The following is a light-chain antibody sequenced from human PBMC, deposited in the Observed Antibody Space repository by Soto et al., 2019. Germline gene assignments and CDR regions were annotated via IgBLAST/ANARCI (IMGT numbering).Light chain of an antibody. CDR3: QQYHTWVT. J-gene: IGKJ1*01. V-gene: IGKV1-5*01. CDR1: QNVDKW. Sequence: DIQMTQSPSTLSASVGDRVTITCRASQNVDKWLAWYQQKPGKAPKLLIYDASTLESGVPSRFSGGRSGTEFTLTVSSLQHDDFASYYCQQYHTWVTFGQGTKVDFK. CDR2: DAS.